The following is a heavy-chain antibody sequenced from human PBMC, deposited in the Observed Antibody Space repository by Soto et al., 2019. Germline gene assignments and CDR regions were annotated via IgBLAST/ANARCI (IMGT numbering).Heavy chain of an antibody. V-gene: IGHV3-66*01. CDR3: ASDRGYR. D-gene: IGHD5-12*01. CDR1: GFSVSNNY. Sequence: QLVESGGGLVQPGGSLRLSCAASGFSVSNNYMKWVRQAPGKGLEWVSLIYSGGSTYYADSVKGRFTISRDNSKNTLFLQMNSLRVEDTAVYYCASDRGYRWGQGTMVTVSS. CDR2: IYSGGST. J-gene: IGHJ3*01.